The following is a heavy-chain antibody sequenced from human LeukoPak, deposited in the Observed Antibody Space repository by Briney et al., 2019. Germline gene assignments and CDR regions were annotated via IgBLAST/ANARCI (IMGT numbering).Heavy chain of an antibody. CDR2: INPNSGGT. J-gene: IGHJ5*02. CDR3: ARRFVARENWFDP. V-gene: IGHV1-2*02. CDR1: GYTFTGYY. Sequence: ASVKVSCKASGYTFTGYYIHWVRQAPGQGLEWMGWINPNSGGTNYAQKFQGRVTMTRDTSISTAYMELSRLRSDDTAVYYCARRFVARENWFDPWGQGTLVTVSS. D-gene: IGHD2-15*01.